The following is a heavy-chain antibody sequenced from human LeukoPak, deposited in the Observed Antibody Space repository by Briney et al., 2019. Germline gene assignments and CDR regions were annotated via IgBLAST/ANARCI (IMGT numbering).Heavy chain of an antibody. V-gene: IGHV1-69*13. Sequence: ASVKVSCKASGGTFSSYAISWVRQAPGQGLEWMGGIIPIFGTANYAQKFQGRVTITADESTSTAYMELSSLRSEDTAVYYCARVIVGATHYFDYWGQGTLVTVSS. J-gene: IGHJ4*02. CDR2: IIPIFGTA. CDR3: ARVIVGATHYFDY. CDR1: GGTFSSYA. D-gene: IGHD1-26*01.